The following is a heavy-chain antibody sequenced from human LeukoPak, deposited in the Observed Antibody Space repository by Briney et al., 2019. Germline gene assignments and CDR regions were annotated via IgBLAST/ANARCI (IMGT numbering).Heavy chain of an antibody. Sequence: PSETLSLTCTVSGGSISGYYWSWIRQPPGKGLQWIGYIYYSGSTNYNPSLKSRVTISVDTSKNQFSLKLSSVTAADTAMYYCARPNWARRYFDYWGQGTLVTVSS. D-gene: IGHD7-27*01. V-gene: IGHV4-59*01. J-gene: IGHJ4*02. CDR2: IYYSGST. CDR3: ARPNWARRYFDY. CDR1: GGSISGYY.